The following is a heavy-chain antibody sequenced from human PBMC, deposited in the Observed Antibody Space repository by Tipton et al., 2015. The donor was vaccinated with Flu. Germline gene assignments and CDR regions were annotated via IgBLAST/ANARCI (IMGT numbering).Heavy chain of an antibody. D-gene: IGHD2-2*01. Sequence: TLSLTCTVSGGSISSYYWSWIRQPAGKGLEWIGRIYTSGSTNYNPSLKSRVTMSVDTSKNQFSLKLSSVTAADTAAYYCARALSTPPRYAFDIWGQGTVVTVSS. J-gene: IGHJ3*02. CDR3: ARALSTPPRYAFDI. CDR1: GGSISSYY. CDR2: IYTSGST. V-gene: IGHV4-4*07.